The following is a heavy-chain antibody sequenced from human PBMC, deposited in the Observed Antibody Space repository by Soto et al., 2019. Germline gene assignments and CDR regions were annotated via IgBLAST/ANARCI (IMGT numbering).Heavy chain of an antibody. CDR1: GGSISSGGDS. CDR2: VYHRVST. J-gene: IGHJ4*02. V-gene: IGHV4-30-2*01. CDR3: ARVPDY. Sequence: SETLSLTCAVSGGSISSGGDSWSWIRQPPGQGLEGVADVYHRVSTYCNASLKSRVTISVDRSKNQFSLELSSVTAAATDVYSCARVPDYWGQGPLVTVSS.